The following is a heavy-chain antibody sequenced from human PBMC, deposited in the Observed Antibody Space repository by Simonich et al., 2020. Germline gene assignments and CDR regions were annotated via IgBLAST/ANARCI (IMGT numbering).Heavy chain of an antibody. J-gene: IGHJ3*02. Sequence: QLQLQESGPGLVKPSETLSLTCTVSGGSISSSSYYWGWIRQPPGKGLEGIGGIYYSGRTDYNPSLKIRVTISVDTSKNQFSLKLSSVTAADTAVYYCARHAGFAFDIWGQGTMVTVSS. CDR3: ARHAGFAFDI. CDR1: GGSISSSSYY. CDR2: IYYSGRT. V-gene: IGHV4-39*01. D-gene: IGHD6-13*01.